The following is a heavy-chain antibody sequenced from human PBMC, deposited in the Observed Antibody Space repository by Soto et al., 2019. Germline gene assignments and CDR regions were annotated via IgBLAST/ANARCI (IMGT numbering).Heavy chain of an antibody. CDR3: ARVMSGGLRYFDWSPHDAFDI. CDR2: IYYSGST. CDR1: GGSISSGGYY. V-gene: IGHV4-31*03. D-gene: IGHD3-9*01. Sequence: SETLSLTCTGSGGSISSGGYYWSWIRQHPGKGLEWFGYIYYSGSTYYNPSLKSRVTISVDTSKNQFSLKLSSVTAADTAVYYCARVMSGGLRYFDWSPHDAFDIWGQGIMVTVSS. J-gene: IGHJ3*02.